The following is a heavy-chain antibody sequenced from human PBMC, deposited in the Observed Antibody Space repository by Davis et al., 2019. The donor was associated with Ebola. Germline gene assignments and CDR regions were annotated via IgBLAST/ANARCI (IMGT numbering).Heavy chain of an antibody. D-gene: IGHD7-27*01. V-gene: IGHV4-59*01. Sequence: SETLSLTCTVSGASISTYYWTWIRQPPGKGLEWIGNTYNSGSTKYNPSLKGRVTISKDTSKNHFSLKLTSVTAADTAGYYCARQATTGDFIDSWGQGTLVTVSS. CDR3: ARQATTGDFIDS. CDR1: GASISTYY. J-gene: IGHJ4*02. CDR2: TYNSGST.